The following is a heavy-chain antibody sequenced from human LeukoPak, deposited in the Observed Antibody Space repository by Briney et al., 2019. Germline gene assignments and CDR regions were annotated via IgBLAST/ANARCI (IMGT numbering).Heavy chain of an antibody. CDR3: ARGTYSYGLWGDL. CDR1: GFTFSSYA. J-gene: IGHJ6*04. V-gene: IGHV3-23*01. CDR2: ISGSGGST. D-gene: IGHD5-18*01. Sequence: GGSLRLSCAASGFTFSSYAMSWVRQDPGKGLEWVSAISGSGGSTYYADSVKGRFTISRDNAKNSLYLQMNSLRAADTAVYYCARGTYSYGLWGDLWGKGTTVSVSS.